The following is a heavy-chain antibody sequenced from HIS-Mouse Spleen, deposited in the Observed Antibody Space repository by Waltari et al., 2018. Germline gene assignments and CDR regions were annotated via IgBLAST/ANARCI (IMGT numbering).Heavy chain of an antibody. D-gene: IGHD6-13*01. Sequence: QLQLQESGPGLVKPSETLSLSCTVSRGSLSSSRYYRGWIRQPPGKGLEWIGSIYYSGSTYYNPSLKSRVTISVDTSKNQFSLKLSSVTAADTAVYYCAREIPYSSSWYDWYFDLWGRGTLVTVSS. V-gene: IGHV4-39*07. CDR2: IYYSGST. J-gene: IGHJ2*01. CDR3: AREIPYSSSWYDWYFDL. CDR1: RGSLSSSRYY.